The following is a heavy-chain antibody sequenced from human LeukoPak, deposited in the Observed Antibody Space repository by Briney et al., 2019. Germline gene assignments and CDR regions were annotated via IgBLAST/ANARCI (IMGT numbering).Heavy chain of an antibody. CDR2: IYPVDSDT. J-gene: IGHJ6*03. CDR3: ARHPGSAYYYYYYMDV. CDR1: GYSSTSYW. Sequence: GEPLKISCKASGYSSTSYWSGWGRQMPGKGREWMVIIYPVDSDTTYSPSFKGQVTISAEKSISTAYLQWSILKASETAMNYVARHPGSAYYYYYYMDVWGKGTTVAVSS. D-gene: IGHD1-14*01. V-gene: IGHV5-51*01.